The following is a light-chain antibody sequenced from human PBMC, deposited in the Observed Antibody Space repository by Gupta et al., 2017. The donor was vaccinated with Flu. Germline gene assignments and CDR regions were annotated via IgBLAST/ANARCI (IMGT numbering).Light chain of an antibody. J-gene: IGKJ1*01. Sequence: ERATLSCRATQTISNNYLAWYQQKPGQAPRLLIFGASSRASGIPASFSGSGSGTDFTLTISRLEAEDFAVYYCQQYGNSWWTFGQGTKVEIK. CDR2: GAS. CDR1: QTISNNY. CDR3: QQYGNSWWT. V-gene: IGKV3-20*01.